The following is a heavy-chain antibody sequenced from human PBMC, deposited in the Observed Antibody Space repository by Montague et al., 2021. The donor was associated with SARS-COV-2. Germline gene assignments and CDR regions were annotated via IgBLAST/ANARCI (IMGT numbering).Heavy chain of an antibody. V-gene: IGHV6-1*01. J-gene: IGHJ4*02. CDR1: GDSVWSNTAA. CDR3: VRDTGSAQAGFDA. D-gene: IGHD4-17*01. Sequence: CAISGDSVWSNTAAWNWIRQSPSGGLEWLGGTNYRSKWTSDYATSVEGRISIDPDTSKNQFFLHLRSVTPEDTGVYYCVRDTGSAQAGFDAWGQGTLVIVSS. CDR2: TNYRSKWTS.